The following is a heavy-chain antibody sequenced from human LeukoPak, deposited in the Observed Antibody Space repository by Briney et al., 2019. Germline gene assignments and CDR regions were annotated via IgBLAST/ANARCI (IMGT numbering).Heavy chain of an antibody. V-gene: IGHV1-69*13. Sequence: SVKVSCKASGGTFSSYAISWVRQAPGQGLEWMGGIIPIFGTANYAQKFQGRVTITADESTSTAYMELSSLRSEDTAVYYCASAHYYGSGTSDSWGQGTLVTVSS. CDR2: IIPIFGTA. CDR3: ASAHYYGSGTSDS. D-gene: IGHD3-10*01. J-gene: IGHJ4*02. CDR1: GGTFSSYA.